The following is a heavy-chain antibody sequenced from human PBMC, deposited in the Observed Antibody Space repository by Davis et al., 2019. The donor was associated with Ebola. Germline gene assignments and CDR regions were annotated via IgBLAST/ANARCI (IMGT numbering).Heavy chain of an antibody. CDR3: AKEEGSRGNWLAHFDY. CDR1: GFTFSDYY. CDR2: ISSDGKTT. J-gene: IGHJ4*02. Sequence: GESLKISCAASGFTFSDYYMNWIRQAPGKGLEWVAVISSDGKTTYYADSVKGRFSLSRDNRKNTMELQMNSVRGEDTAVYYCAKEEGSRGNWLAHFDYWGQGALVTVSS. V-gene: IGHV3-30*18. D-gene: IGHD1-20*01.